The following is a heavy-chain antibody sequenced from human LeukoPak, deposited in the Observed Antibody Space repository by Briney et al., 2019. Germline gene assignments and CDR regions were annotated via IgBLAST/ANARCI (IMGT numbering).Heavy chain of an antibody. V-gene: IGHV1-18*01. J-gene: IGHJ4*02. CDR3: ARIGFSSSFDY. Sequence: ASMKVSCKASGYTFSTYGITWVRQAHGQGLEWLGWISPHNGNTNYAQKFQGRVTLTTDTSANRAYLELRSLRSDDTALYYCARIGFSSSFDYWGRGTLVTVSS. CDR2: ISPHNGNT. CDR1: GYTFSTYG. D-gene: IGHD2-2*01.